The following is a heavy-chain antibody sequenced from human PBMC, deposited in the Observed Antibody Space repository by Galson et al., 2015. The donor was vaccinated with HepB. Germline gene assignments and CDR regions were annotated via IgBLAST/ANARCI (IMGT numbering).Heavy chain of an antibody. Sequence: SLRLSCAVSGFTVSSNYMNWVRQAPGKGLEWVSIINSGGSTQYADSVQGRFTISRQYSKNTLYLQMNSLRPEDTAVYYCARVGEMAYLRGGLDHWGQGTLVTVSS. CDR3: ARVGEMAYLRGGLDH. CDR1: GFTVSSNY. CDR2: INSGGST. D-gene: IGHD5-24*01. V-gene: IGHV3-66*02. J-gene: IGHJ4*02.